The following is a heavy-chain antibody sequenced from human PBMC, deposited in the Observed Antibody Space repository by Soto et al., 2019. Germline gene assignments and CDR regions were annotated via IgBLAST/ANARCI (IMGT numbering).Heavy chain of an antibody. D-gene: IGHD2-8*02. CDR3: ARGSGGSDY. CDR2: ISYDGSNE. Sequence: VQLVESGGGVVQPGRSLRLSCAASGFTFSSYAMYWVRQAPGKGLEWVADISYDGSNEYYAESVKGRFTISRDNSKNTLYLQMNSLRAEDTAVYYCARGSGGSDYWGQGTLVTVSS. V-gene: IGHV3-30-3*01. CDR1: GFTFSSYA. J-gene: IGHJ4*02.